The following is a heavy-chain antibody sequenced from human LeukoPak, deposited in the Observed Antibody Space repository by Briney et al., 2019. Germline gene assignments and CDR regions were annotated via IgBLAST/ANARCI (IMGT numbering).Heavy chain of an antibody. CDR3: ARGPRRNIVVVTAMSYYFDY. J-gene: IGHJ4*02. Sequence: PSETLSLTCTVSRGSISSGSYYWSWIRQPAGKGLEWIGRIYTSGSTNYNPSLKSRVTLSVDTSKNQFSLKLSSVTAADTAVYYCARGPRRNIVVVTAMSYYFDYWGQGTLVTVSS. D-gene: IGHD2-21*02. V-gene: IGHV4-61*02. CDR1: RGSISSGSYY. CDR2: IYTSGST.